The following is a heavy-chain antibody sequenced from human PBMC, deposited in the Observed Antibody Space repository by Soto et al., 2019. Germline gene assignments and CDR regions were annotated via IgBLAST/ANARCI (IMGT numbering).Heavy chain of an antibody. CDR1: GGSISSYY. Sequence: SETLSLTCTVSGGSISSYYWSWFRQPPGKGLEWIGYIYNSGSINYNPSLKSRVTISLDTSKNQFSLKLSSVTAADTAVYYCARLLFGAANWFDPWGQGTLVTVSS. CDR2: IYNSGSI. CDR3: ARLLFGAANWFDP. V-gene: IGHV4-59*01. D-gene: IGHD3-10*01. J-gene: IGHJ5*02.